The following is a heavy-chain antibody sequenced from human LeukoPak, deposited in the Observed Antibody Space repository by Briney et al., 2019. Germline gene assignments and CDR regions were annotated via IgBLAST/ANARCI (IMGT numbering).Heavy chain of an antibody. CDR1: GFTVSSNY. J-gene: IGHJ4*02. CDR2: IRYDGSNK. D-gene: IGHD1-7*01. V-gene: IGHV3-30*02. CDR3: AKERYNWNYVAYRYYFDY. Sequence: GGSLRLSCAASGFTVSSNYMSWVRQAPGKGLEWVAFIRYDGSNKYYADSVKGRFTISRDNSKNTLYLQMNSLRAEDTAVYYCAKERYNWNYVAYRYYFDYWGQGTLVTVSS.